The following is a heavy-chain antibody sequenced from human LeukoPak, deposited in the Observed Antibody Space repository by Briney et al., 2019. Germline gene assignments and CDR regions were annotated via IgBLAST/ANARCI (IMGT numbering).Heavy chain of an antibody. D-gene: IGHD6-19*01. CDR2: ISSGSSYI. CDR3: ARSSAVAQGGFDY. V-gene: IGHV3-21*01. CDR1: GFTFSSYS. Sequence: GGSLRLSCAASGFTFSSYSMNWVRQAPGKGLEWVSSISSGSSYIYYADSVKGRFTISRDNAKNSLYLQMNSLRPEDTAVYYCARSSAVAQGGFDYWGQGTLVTVSS. J-gene: IGHJ4*02.